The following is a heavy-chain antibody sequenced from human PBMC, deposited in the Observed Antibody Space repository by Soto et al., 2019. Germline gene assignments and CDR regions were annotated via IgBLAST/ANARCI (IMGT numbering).Heavy chain of an antibody. Sequence: PGGSLRLSCAASGFTFSSYGMHWVRQAPGKGLEWVAVISYDGSNKYYADSVKGRFTISRDNSKNTLYLQMNSLRAEDTAVYYYAKTFGGGYDYAPGVYYSYGMDVGGKGPPVTVS. D-gene: IGHD5-12*01. CDR3: AKTFGGGYDYAPGVYYSYGMDV. V-gene: IGHV3-30*18. J-gene: IGHJ6*04. CDR2: ISYDGSNK. CDR1: GFTFSSYG.